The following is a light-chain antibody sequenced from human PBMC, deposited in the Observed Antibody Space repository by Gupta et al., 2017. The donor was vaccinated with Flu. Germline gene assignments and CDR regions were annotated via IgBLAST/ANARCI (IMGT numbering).Light chain of an antibody. Sequence: VTISCSGGSSNIGQNYVYWYQQVPGMAPKLLIYRNVERPSGVPARFSGSKSGTSASLAISGLRVEDEAEYFCAVWDDSVNGRLFGGGTKLTVL. J-gene: IGLJ3*02. CDR3: AVWDDSVNGRL. CDR2: RNV. V-gene: IGLV1-47*01. CDR1: SSNIGQNY.